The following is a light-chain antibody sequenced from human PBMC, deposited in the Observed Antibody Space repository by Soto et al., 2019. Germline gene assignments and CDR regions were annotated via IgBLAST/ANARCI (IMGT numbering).Light chain of an antibody. CDR3: QQYNILPT. J-gene: IGKJ4*01. CDR1: QSVSSN. Sequence: EMVMWQPAATQSVSTGERASLSCRASQSVSSNLAWYQQKPRQAPRLLIYGASTSATGIPARFSGSGSGTEFTLTISSLQSEDCAVYYCQQYNILPTFGGGTKVDI. CDR2: GAS. V-gene: IGKV3-15*01.